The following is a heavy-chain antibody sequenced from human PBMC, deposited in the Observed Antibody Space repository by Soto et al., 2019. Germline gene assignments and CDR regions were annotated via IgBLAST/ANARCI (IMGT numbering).Heavy chain of an antibody. CDR1: GGSIGDEVGH. Sequence: SETLCLTCSVSGGSIGDEVGHWTWIRQSPGKGLEWIGYIHYSGSIIYNPSFKSRVTISVDTSKNQFSLKLTSVTSADTAVYYCARGYYYYYGMDVWGKGTTVTVSS. J-gene: IGHJ6*04. CDR2: IHYSGSI. CDR3: ARGYYYYYGMDV. V-gene: IGHV4-61*08.